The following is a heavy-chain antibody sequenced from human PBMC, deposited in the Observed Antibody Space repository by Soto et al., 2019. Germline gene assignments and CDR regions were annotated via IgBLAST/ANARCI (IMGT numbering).Heavy chain of an antibody. Sequence: PGGSLRLSCAASGFPFTTYGMHWVRQAPDKGLEWLAVIWANGINKYYADSVRGRFTISRDNSKNTLDLQMNNRRAEDTALYYCVRERGPFDAFDIWGHGTMVNVSS. CDR3: VRERGPFDAFDI. J-gene: IGHJ3*02. CDR1: GFPFTTYG. CDR2: IWANGINK. V-gene: IGHV3-33*01.